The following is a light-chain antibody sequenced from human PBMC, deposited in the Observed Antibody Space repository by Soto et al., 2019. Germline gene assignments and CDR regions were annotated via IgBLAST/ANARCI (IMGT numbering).Light chain of an antibody. J-gene: IGLJ1*01. CDR3: CSYVAHSPYV. CDR1: SSDVGSYNL. V-gene: IGLV2-23*01. CDR2: DGS. Sequence: QSVLTKPASVSGSPGQSITISCTGTSSDVGSYNLVSWYQQHPGKAHILLIYDGSKRPSGVSNRFSESKSGNTASLTISGLQSEYEADYYCCSYVAHSPYVFGSGTKVTVL.